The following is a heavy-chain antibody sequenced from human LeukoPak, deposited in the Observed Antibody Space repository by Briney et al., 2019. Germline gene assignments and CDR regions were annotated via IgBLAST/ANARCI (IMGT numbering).Heavy chain of an antibody. CDR3: AREGRQPDGYNSGYYYYYYMDV. CDR2: INGTGDNT. D-gene: IGHD5-24*01. Sequence: GGSLRLSCAASGFTFSGFAMSWVRRTPGKGLEWVSGINGTGDNTLYADSVKGRFTISRDNSKNTLYLEMNSLRAEDTAIYYCAREGRQPDGYNSGYYYYYYMDVWGKGTTVTVSS. CDR1: GFTFSGFA. J-gene: IGHJ6*03. V-gene: IGHV3-23*01.